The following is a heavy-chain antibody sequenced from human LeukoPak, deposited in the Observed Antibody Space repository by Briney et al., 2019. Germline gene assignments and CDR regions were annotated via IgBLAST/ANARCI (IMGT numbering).Heavy chain of an antibody. Sequence: PGGSLRLSCAASGFTFSSYSMNWVRQAPGKGLEWVSSISSSSSYIYYADSVKGRFTISRDNAKNSLYLQMNSLRAEDTAVYYCAKIEEESYGEDWYFDLWGRGTLVTVSS. D-gene: IGHD4-17*01. J-gene: IGHJ2*01. CDR1: GFTFSSYS. V-gene: IGHV3-21*01. CDR3: AKIEEESYGEDWYFDL. CDR2: ISSSSSYI.